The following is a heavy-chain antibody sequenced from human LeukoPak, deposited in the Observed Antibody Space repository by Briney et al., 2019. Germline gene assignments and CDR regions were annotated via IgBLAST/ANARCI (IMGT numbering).Heavy chain of an antibody. CDR2: INHSGST. V-gene: IGHV4-34*01. CDR3: ARGDWGG. D-gene: IGHD2-21*01. Sequence: SETLSLTCAVYGGSFSGYYWSWIRQPPGKGLEWIGEINHSGSTNYNPSLKSRVTISVDTSKNQFSLKLSSVTAADTAVYYCARGDWGGWSQGTLVTVSS. J-gene: IGHJ4*02. CDR1: GGSFSGYY.